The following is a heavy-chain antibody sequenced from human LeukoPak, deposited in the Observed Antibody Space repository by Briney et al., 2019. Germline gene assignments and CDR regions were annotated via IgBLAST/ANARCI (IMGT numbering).Heavy chain of an antibody. D-gene: IGHD5-12*01. J-gene: IGHJ4*02. Sequence: ESGPTLVKPTQTLTLTCTFSGFSLSTSGVGVGWIRQPPGKALEFLALIYWDDDKRYNPSLKNRLTITKDTSKNQVVLTMTNMDPVDTATYYCAHTTLYSGYDDFDYWGQGTLVTVSS. CDR1: GFSLSTSGVG. CDR2: IYWDDDK. CDR3: AHTTLYSGYDDFDY. V-gene: IGHV2-5*02.